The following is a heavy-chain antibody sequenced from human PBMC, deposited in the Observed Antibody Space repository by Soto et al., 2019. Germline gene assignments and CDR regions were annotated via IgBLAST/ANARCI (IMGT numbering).Heavy chain of an antibody. V-gene: IGHV1-3*05. CDR2: MNAGNANT. Sequence: QVQLVQSGAEEKKPGASVKVSCKASGYTFTGYAMHLVRQAPGHRIEWMGWMNAGNANTKYSQKFQGRVTITSDTSESTAYMALSSLRSEDTALYYCARAVAVPADFDFWGQGTLVTVSS. J-gene: IGHJ4*02. CDR1: GYTFTGYA. D-gene: IGHD6-19*01. CDR3: ARAVAVPADFDF.